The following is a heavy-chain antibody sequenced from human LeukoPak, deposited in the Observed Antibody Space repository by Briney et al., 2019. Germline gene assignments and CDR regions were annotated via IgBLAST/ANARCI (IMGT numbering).Heavy chain of an antibody. J-gene: IGHJ6*02. CDR1: GYPFSDYG. D-gene: IGHD3-9*01. Sequence: ASVRVSCKASGYPFSDYGISWVRQAPGQGLEWMGWISAYNGNTNYAQKLQGRVTMTTDTSTSTAYMELRSLRSDDTAVYYCARDRSWYDISTGYHYYYYYGMDVWGQGTTVTVSS. CDR2: ISAYNGNT. CDR3: ARDRSWYDISTGYHYYYYYGMDV. V-gene: IGHV1-18*01.